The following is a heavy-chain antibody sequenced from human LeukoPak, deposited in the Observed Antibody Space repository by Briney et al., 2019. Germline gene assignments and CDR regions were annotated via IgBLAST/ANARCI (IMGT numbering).Heavy chain of an antibody. Sequence: PSETLSLTCTVSSGSISTSNYYWGWIRQPPGKGLEWIGSIYHSGSTYYNPSLKSRVTISVDTSKNQFSLKLSSVTAADTAVYYCARGRNDAFDIWGQGTMVTVSS. CDR2: IYHSGST. V-gene: IGHV4-39*07. D-gene: IGHD4-11*01. J-gene: IGHJ3*02. CDR1: SGSISTSNYY. CDR3: ARGRNDAFDI.